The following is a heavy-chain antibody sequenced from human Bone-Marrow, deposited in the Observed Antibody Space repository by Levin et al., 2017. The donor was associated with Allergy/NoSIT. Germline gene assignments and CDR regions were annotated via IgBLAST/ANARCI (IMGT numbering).Heavy chain of an antibody. V-gene: IGHV3-30-3*01. CDR1: GFTFSSYA. CDR3: ASLLRWFDP. CDR2: ISYDGSNK. D-gene: IGHD3-3*01. J-gene: IGHJ5*02. Sequence: GESLKISCAASGFTFSSYAMHWVRQAPGKGLEWVAVISYDGSNKYYADSVKGRFTISRDNSKNTLYLQMNSLRAEDTAVYYCASLLRWFDPWGQGTLVTVSS.